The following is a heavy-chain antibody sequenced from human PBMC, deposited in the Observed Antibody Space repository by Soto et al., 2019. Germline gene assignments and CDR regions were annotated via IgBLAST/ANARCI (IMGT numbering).Heavy chain of an antibody. CDR3: ARLYYYDSSGYSAYNWFDP. J-gene: IGHJ5*02. CDR1: GFTVSSNY. V-gene: IGHV3-53*01. D-gene: IGHD3-22*01. CDR2: IYSGGST. Sequence: EVQLVESGGGLIQPGGSLRLSCAASGFTVSSNYMSWVRQAPGKGLEWVSVIYSGGSTYYADSVKGRFTISRDNSNTTLYLQMNSLRAEDTAVYYCARLYYYDSSGYSAYNWFDPWGQGTLVTVSS.